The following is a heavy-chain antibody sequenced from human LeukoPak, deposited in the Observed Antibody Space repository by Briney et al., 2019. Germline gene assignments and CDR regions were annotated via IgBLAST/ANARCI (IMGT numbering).Heavy chain of an antibody. Sequence: SETLSLTCAVYGGSFSGYYWSWIRQPPGKGLEWIGEINHSGSTNYNPSLKSRLTISVGTSKNQFSLKLSSVTAADTAVYYCASRSTWDSSGYYYDYWGQGTLVTVSS. CDR1: GGSFSGYY. V-gene: IGHV4-34*01. J-gene: IGHJ4*02. D-gene: IGHD3-22*01. CDR3: ASRSTWDSSGYYYDY. CDR2: INHSGST.